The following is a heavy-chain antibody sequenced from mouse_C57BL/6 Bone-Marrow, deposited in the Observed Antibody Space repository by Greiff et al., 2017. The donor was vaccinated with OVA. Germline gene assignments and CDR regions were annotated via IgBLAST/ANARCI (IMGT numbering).Heavy chain of an antibody. CDR3: ANLGGYLYYYAMDY. V-gene: IGHV5-17*01. Sequence: EVKVEESGGGLVKPGGSLKLSCAASGFTFSDYGMHWVRQAPEKGLEWVAYISSGSSTIYYADTVKGRFPISRDNAKNTLFLQMTSLRSEDTAMYYCANLGGYLYYYAMDYWGQGTSVTVSS. D-gene: IGHD2-2*01. CDR2: ISSGSSTI. CDR1: GFTFSDYG. J-gene: IGHJ4*01.